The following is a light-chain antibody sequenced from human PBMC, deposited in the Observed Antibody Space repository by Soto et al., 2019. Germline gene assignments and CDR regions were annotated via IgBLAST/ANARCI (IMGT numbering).Light chain of an antibody. CDR2: DVN. CDR3: AAWDDSLNGVV. J-gene: IGLJ2*01. CDR1: SSDVGAYIF. V-gene: IGLV2-8*01. Sequence: QSALTQPPSASGSPGQSVTISCTGTSSDVGAYIFVSWYQQHPGKAPKLMVYDVNRRPPGVPDRFFGSKSGNTASLTVSGLQAEDEADYYCAAWDDSLNGVVFGGGTKLTVL.